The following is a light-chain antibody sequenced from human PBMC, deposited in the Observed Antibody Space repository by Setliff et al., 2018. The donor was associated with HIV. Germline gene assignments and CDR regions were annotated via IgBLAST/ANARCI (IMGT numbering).Light chain of an antibody. Sequence: QSVLTQPPPASGTPGQRVTISCSGSSSNIGSNTVNWYQQVPGTAPKLLIYKNNQRPSGVPDRSSGSKSGTSASLAISGLQSDDEADYYCAAWDDSLSVFVFGTGTKVTVL. CDR2: KNN. J-gene: IGLJ1*01. CDR1: SSNIGSNT. V-gene: IGLV1-44*01. CDR3: AAWDDSLSVFV.